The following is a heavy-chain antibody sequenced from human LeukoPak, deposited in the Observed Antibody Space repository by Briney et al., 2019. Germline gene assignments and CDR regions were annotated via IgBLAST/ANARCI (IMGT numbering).Heavy chain of an antibody. CDR3: AREKLSFFDSSGYFDY. CDR2: ISSSGSAI. D-gene: IGHD3-22*01. Sequence: GGSLRLSCAASGFTFSSYEMNWVSQAAGKGLGWDSFISSSGSAINYAGSVRGRFTISRDNAKNSLYLQMSRLGAEDTAVYYCAREKLSFFDSSGYFDYWGQGTLVTVSS. V-gene: IGHV3-48*03. J-gene: IGHJ4*02. CDR1: GFTFSSYE.